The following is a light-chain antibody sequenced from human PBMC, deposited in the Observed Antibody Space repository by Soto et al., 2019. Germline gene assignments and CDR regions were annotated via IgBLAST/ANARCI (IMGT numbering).Light chain of an antibody. CDR1: QDISYA. J-gene: IGKJ4*01. CDR2: TAS. CDR3: QQGNSFPLT. Sequence: DIQMTQSPSSVSASVGDRVTITYRASQDISYALAWFQQKPGEAPRLLIYTASSLHSGVPSRFSGSGSGTDFTLTISSLQPEDFATYYCQQGNSFPLTFGGGTRVEIK. V-gene: IGKV1-12*01.